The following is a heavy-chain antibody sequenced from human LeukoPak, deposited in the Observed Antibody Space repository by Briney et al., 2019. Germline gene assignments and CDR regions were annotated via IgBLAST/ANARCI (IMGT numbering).Heavy chain of an antibody. Sequence: SETLSLTCTVSGGSISSYYWSWIRQPPGKGLEWIGYIYYSGSTNYNPSLKSRVTISVDTSKNQFSLKLSSVTAADTAVYYCARDGTYGSGGGVWFDPWGQGTLVTVSS. J-gene: IGHJ5*02. V-gene: IGHV4-59*01. CDR3: ARDGTYGSGGGVWFDP. D-gene: IGHD3-10*01. CDR1: GGSISSYY. CDR2: IYYSGST.